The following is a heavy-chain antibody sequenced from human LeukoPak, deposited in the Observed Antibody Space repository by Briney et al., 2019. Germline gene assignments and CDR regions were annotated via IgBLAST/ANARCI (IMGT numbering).Heavy chain of an antibody. CDR1: GYTFTSYY. V-gene: IGHV1-69*06. CDR2: IIPIFGTA. D-gene: IGHD4-17*01. CDR3: ASTGGYGDYVGINY. J-gene: IGHJ4*02. Sequence: SVKVSCKASGYTFTSYYMHWVRQAPGQGLEWMGGIIPIFGTANYAQKFQGRVTITADKSTSTAYMELSRLRSDDTAVYYCASTGGYGDYVGINYWGQGTLVTVSS.